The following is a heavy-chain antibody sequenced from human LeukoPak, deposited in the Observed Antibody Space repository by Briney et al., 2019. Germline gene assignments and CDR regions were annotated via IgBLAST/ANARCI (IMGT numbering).Heavy chain of an antibody. CDR1: GFTFSTYA. CDR3: ARCSTTCYANASYI. Sequence: GGSLRLSCSASGFTFSTYAMTWVRQAPGKGLEWVSAISGSGGDTVYADSVKGRFTISRDNSKNTLFLQMNSLRAEEDTAVYYCARCSTTCYANASYIWGQGTMVTVSS. D-gene: IGHD2-2*01. V-gene: IGHV3-23*01. CDR2: ISGSGGDT. J-gene: IGHJ3*02.